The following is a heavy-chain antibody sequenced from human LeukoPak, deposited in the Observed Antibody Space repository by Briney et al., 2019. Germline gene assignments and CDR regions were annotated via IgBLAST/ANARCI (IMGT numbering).Heavy chain of an antibody. V-gene: IGHV3-66*01. CDR2: IYRDGRT. J-gene: IGHJ4*02. Sequence: GGSLRLSCAASGFAVINNYMSWVRQAPGKGLEWVSVIYRDGRTYSADSVKGGFIISRDSVDNTVSLQMNSLRGEDTAVYFCVRGGGAFCGTDCDRNFDYWGQGTLVTVSS. CDR1: GFAVINNY. CDR3: VRGGGAFCGTDCDRNFDY. D-gene: IGHD2-21*02.